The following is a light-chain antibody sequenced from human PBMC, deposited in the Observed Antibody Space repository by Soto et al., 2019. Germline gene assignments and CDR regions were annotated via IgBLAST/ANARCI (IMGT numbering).Light chain of an antibody. CDR1: QSVTSN. J-gene: IGKJ1*01. Sequence: EIVMTQSPATLSVSPGERATLSCRASQSVTSNLAWYQQKPGQAPRLLIDGASSRATGIPDRFSGSGSGTDFTLTISRLEPEDFAVYYCQQYGSSPWTFGQGTKVDI. CDR2: GAS. CDR3: QQYGSSPWT. V-gene: IGKV3-20*01.